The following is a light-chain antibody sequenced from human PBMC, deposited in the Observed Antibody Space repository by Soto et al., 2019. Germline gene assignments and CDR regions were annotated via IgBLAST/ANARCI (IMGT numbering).Light chain of an antibody. V-gene: IGKV3-20*01. J-gene: IGKJ1*01. CDR2: GAS. Sequence: EIVLTQSPGTLSLSPGERATLSCRASQSVSSSYLAWYQQKPGQAPRLLIYGASRRATGIPDRFSGSGSGTDFALTISRLEPEDFAVYYCQQYGSSRTFSQGTKVEIK. CDR3: QQYGSSRT. CDR1: QSVSSSY.